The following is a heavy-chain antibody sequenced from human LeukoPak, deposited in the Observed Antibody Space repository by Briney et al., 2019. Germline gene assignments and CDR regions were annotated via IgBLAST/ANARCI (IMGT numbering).Heavy chain of an antibody. V-gene: IGHV4-61*02. CDR3: ARGGTNFDH. CDR2: IYTSGST. Sequence: PSETLSLTCTVSGGSISSGSYYWSWIRQPAGKGLEWIGRIYTSGSTNYNPSLKSRVTISMDTSKNQFSLKLSSVTTADTAVYYCARGGTNFDHWGQGTLVTVSS. D-gene: IGHD2-8*01. CDR1: GGSISSGSYY. J-gene: IGHJ4*02.